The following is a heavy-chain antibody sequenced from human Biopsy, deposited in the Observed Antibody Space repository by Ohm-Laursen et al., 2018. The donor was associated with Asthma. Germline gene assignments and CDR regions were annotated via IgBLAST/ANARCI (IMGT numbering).Heavy chain of an antibody. CDR2: ISVYNGNT. V-gene: IGHV1-18*01. Sequence: ASVKVSCKTSGYTFNSAGITWVRQAPGQRLEWMGWISVYNGNTKVAQKLQDRVTMITDTSTSTAYMELGSLRSDDTAVYFCARAVDYSHYYGIDVWGQGTTVTVS. D-gene: IGHD3-10*01. CDR3: ARAVDYSHYYGIDV. J-gene: IGHJ6*02. CDR1: GYTFNSAG.